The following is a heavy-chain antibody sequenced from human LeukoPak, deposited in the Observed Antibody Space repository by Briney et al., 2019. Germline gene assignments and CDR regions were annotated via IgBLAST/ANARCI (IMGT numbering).Heavy chain of an antibody. CDR2: IYTTGST. V-gene: IGHV4-4*07. D-gene: IGHD3-16*01. Sequence: PSETLSLTCTVSGDGIHNFYCNWIRQPAGQGLEWIGRIYTTGSTNYNPSLRSRVTMSATTSKNQFSLKLSSVAAADTAIYYCARGVGLKYYFDSWGQGTLVTVSS. CDR3: ARGVGLKYYFDS. CDR1: GDGIHNFY. J-gene: IGHJ4*02.